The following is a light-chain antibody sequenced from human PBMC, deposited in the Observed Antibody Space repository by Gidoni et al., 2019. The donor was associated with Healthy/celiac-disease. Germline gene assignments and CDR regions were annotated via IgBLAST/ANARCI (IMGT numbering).Light chain of an antibody. CDR1: PSISSW. Sequence: DSQMTQSPSTLSASVGDRVTITCRASPSISSWLAWYQQKPGKAPKLLIYDASSLESGVPSRFSGSGSGTEFTLTISSLQPDDFATYYCQQYNSYSLTFGGGTKVEIK. CDR2: DAS. V-gene: IGKV1-5*01. J-gene: IGKJ4*01. CDR3: QQYNSYSLT.